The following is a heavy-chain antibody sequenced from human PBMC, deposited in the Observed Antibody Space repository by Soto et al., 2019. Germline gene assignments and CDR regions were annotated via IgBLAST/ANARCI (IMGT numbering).Heavy chain of an antibody. Sequence: QVHLVQSGAEVKKPGASVKVSCKGSGYGFTTYGITWVRQAPGQGLEWMAWISAHNGNTNYAQKLQGRVTVTRDTSTRTAYMELRSLRSDDTDVYYCARGRYGDYWGQGALVTGSS. D-gene: IGHD1-1*01. V-gene: IGHV1-18*01. J-gene: IGHJ4*02. CDR2: ISAHNGNT. CDR3: ARGRYGDY. CDR1: GYGFTTYG.